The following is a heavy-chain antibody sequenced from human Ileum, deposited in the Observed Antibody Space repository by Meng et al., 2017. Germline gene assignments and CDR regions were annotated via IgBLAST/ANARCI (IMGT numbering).Heavy chain of an antibody. J-gene: IGHJ4*02. CDR2: AGT. V-gene: IGHV4-61*08. CDR1: GGSVSTRDYQ. D-gene: IGHD7-27*01. Sequence: HVQLQESGPRLVRPSETLSLICTVSGGSVSTRDYQWGWIRQPPGKGLEWIGYAGTNYNPSLKSRVTISVDTSKRQFSLKLTSVTAADTAVYYCARDHWGSLDYWGQGILVTVSS. CDR3: ARDHWGSLDY.